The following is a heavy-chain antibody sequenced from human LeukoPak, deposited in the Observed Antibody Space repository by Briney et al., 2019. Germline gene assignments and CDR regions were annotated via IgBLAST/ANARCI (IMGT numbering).Heavy chain of an antibody. Sequence: ASVKVSCKASGYTFTGYYMHWVRQAPGQGLEWMGRISPNSGGTNYAQKFQGRVTMTRDTSISTAYMELSRLRSDDTAVYYCARDFPQRYYYGSGSLSDYWGQGTLVTVSS. J-gene: IGHJ4*02. CDR2: ISPNSGGT. D-gene: IGHD3-10*01. CDR1: GYTFTGYY. V-gene: IGHV1-2*06. CDR3: ARDFPQRYYYGSGSLSDY.